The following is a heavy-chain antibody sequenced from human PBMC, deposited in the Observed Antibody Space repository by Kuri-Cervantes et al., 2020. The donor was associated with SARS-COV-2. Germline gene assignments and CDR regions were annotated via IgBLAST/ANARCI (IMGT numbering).Heavy chain of an antibody. V-gene: IGHV3-30*01. CDR3: AKDRVGVLDS. CDR2: ISYDGSNE. CDR1: GSSFSHSA. D-gene: IGHD2-21*01. J-gene: IGHJ5*01. Sequence: GESLKISCAASGSSFSHSAMHWVRLAPGKGLEWVAFISYDGSNEYYADSVRGRFTISRDNSNNTLYLQVNRLRAEDTALYYCAKDRVGVLDSWGQGTQVTVSS.